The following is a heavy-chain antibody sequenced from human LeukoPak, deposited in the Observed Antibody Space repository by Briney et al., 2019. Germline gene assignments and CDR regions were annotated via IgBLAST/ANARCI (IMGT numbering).Heavy chain of an antibody. Sequence: SETLSLTCTVSGGSISSGGYYWSWIRQHPGKGLEWIGYIYYSGSTYYNPSLKSRVTISVDTSKNQFSLKLSSVTAADTAVYYCAREASSGGSCYSHYFDYWGQGTLATVSS. D-gene: IGHD2-15*01. CDR1: GGSISSGGYY. J-gene: IGHJ4*02. CDR2: IYYSGST. V-gene: IGHV4-31*03. CDR3: AREASSGGSCYSHYFDY.